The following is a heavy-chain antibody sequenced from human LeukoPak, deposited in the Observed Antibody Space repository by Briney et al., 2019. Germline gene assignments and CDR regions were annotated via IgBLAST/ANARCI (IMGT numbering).Heavy chain of an antibody. V-gene: IGHV1-18*01. CDR1: GYTFTSYG. J-gene: IGHJ5*02. D-gene: IGHD3-22*01. CDR2: ISAYNGNT. Sequence: VASVKVSCKASGYTFTSYGISWVRQAPGQGLEWMGWISAYNGNTNYAQKLQGRVTMTRDTSISTAYMELSRLRSDDTAVYYCARAPELPWYYDSSGYERVNWFDPWGQGTLVTVSS. CDR3: ARAPELPWYYDSSGYERVNWFDP.